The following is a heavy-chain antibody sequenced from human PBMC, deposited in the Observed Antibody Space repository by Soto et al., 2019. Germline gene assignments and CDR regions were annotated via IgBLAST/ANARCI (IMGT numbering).Heavy chain of an antibody. D-gene: IGHD5-12*01. CDR2: IYYSGST. V-gene: IGHV4-59*01. CDR3: ARSSARLRLGSFDY. J-gene: IGHJ4*02. Sequence: SETLSLTCTVSGGSISSYYWSWIRQPPGKGLEWIGYIYYSGSTNYNPSLKSRVTISVDTSKNQFSLKLSSVTAADTAVYYCARSSARLRLGSFDYWGQGTLVTVSS. CDR1: GGSISSYY.